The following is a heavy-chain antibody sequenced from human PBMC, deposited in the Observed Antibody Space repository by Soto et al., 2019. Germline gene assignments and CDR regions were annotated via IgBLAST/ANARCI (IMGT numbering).Heavy chain of an antibody. CDR2: ISAYNGNT. CDR3: ARDEAYKWNDGGWFDP. J-gene: IGHJ5*02. Sequence: QVQLVQSGAEVKKPGASVKVSCKASGYTFTSYGISWVRQASGQGLEWMGWISAYNGNTKYAQKLQGRVTMTTDTATSTAYMELRSLRSHDTAVYYCARDEAYKWNDGGWFDPWGQGTLVTVSS. D-gene: IGHD1-1*01. V-gene: IGHV1-18*01. CDR1: GYTFTSYG.